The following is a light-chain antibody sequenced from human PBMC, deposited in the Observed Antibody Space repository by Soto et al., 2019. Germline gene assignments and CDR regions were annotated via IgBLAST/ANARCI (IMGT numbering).Light chain of an antibody. CDR2: TAS. CDR3: QQSYTTPLT. V-gene: IGKV1-39*01. J-gene: IGKJ5*01. CDR1: QSINTN. Sequence: DIQLTQSPSSLSASVGDRVALACRASQSINTNLNWYQQKPGSPPKLLIHTASTLQSGVPSRFSGSGSGTDFTLTITTLQPEDFATYYCQQSYTTPLTVGPGTRLESK.